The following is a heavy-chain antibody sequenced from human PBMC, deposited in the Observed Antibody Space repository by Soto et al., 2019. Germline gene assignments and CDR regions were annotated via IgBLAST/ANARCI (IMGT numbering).Heavy chain of an antibody. CDR3: ARGTGTTEWFDP. CDR2: IYYSGST. CDR1: GGSISSGDYY. D-gene: IGHD1-7*01. Sequence: SETLSLTCTVSGGSISSGDYYWSWIRQPPGKGLEWIGYIYYSGSTYYNPSLKSRVTISVDTSKNQFSLKLSSVTAADTAVYYCARGTGTTEWFDPWGQGTLVTVSS. V-gene: IGHV4-30-4*01. J-gene: IGHJ5*02.